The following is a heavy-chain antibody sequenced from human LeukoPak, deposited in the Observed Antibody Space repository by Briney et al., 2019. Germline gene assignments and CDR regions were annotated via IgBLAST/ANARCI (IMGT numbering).Heavy chain of an antibody. J-gene: IGHJ5*02. CDR1: GGSISSYY. CDR2: IYTSGNT. D-gene: IGHD3-3*01. CDR3: ARDWGITIFGVCYEWFDP. Sequence: PSETLSLTCTVSGGSISSYYRSWIRQPAGKGLEWIGRIYTSGNTNYNPSLKSRVTMSVDTSKNQFSLKLSYLTAADTAVYYCARDWGITIFGVCYEWFDPWGQGTLVSVSS. V-gene: IGHV4-4*07.